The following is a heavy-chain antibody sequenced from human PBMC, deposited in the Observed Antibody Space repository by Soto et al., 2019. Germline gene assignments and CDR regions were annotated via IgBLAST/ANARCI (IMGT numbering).Heavy chain of an antibody. CDR2: VYYTGST. V-gene: IGHV4-59*01. CDR3: ARSVAVPGAHIDY. Sequence: PSETLSLTCSVSGGSISGSYWSWIRQSPGKGLEWLGYVYYTGSTNYGPSLRSRVSISVDTSKNEFSLRLSPVTAADTAVYFCARSVAVPGAHIDYWGQGTQVTVSS. D-gene: IGHD6-19*01. J-gene: IGHJ4*02. CDR1: GGSISGSY.